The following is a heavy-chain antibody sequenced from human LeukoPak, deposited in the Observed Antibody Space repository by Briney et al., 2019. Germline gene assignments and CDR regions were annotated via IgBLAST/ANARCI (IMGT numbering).Heavy chain of an antibody. CDR1: GYTFSSYS. Sequence: ASVKVSCKASGYTFSSYSISWVRQAPGQGLEWMGWISAYNGNTYYARNLQGRVTMTTDTSTNTAYMEMRSLRSGDTAVYYCARSTPSGTGFSSGWKDYWGQGTLVTVSS. J-gene: IGHJ4*02. CDR2: ISAYNGNT. D-gene: IGHD6-19*01. V-gene: IGHV1-18*01. CDR3: ARSTPSGTGFSSGWKDY.